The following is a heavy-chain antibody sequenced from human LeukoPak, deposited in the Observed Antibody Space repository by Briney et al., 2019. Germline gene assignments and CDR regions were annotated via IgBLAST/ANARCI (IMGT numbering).Heavy chain of an antibody. CDR3: AKNSFYDFWSGYHVDY. CDR2: ISGSGGST. D-gene: IGHD3-3*01. CDR1: GFTFSSYA. Sequence: GGSLRLSCAASGFTFSSYAMSWVRQAPGKGLEWVSAISGSGGSTYYADSVKGRFTISRDNSKNTLYLQMNSLRAEDTAVYYCAKNSFYDFWSGYHVDYWGQGTLVTVSS. V-gene: IGHV3-23*01. J-gene: IGHJ4*02.